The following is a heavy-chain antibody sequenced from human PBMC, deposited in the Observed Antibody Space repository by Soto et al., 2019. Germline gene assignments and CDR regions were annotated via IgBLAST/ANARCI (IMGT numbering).Heavy chain of an antibody. CDR3: TGEVASGY. J-gene: IGHJ4*02. CDR1: GFTVSTYG. CDR2: ISRDGGTK. Sequence: QVQLVESGGGVVQPGRSLRLSCAVSGFTVSTYGMHWVRQAPGKGLEWVAVISRDGGTKYYADSVKGRFTISRDNSRNTLFLEMNSLIGDDMAVHYCTGEVASGYWGQGTLVTVSS. V-gene: IGHV3-30*03. D-gene: IGHD2-8*02.